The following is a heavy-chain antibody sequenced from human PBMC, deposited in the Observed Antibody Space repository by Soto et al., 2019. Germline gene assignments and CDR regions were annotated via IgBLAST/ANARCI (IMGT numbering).Heavy chain of an antibody. CDR3: ARSPRVRGETASRGC. D-gene: IGHD3-10*01. CDR1: GFTFDNFG. J-gene: IGHJ4*02. CDR2: IYYDGSKK. V-gene: IGHV3-33*01. Sequence: QVQLVESGGGVVQPGRSLRLSCAASGFTFDNFGMHWVRQAPGKGLEWVSVIYYDGSKKYYADSVRGRFTISRDNSKNMLYLQMDSLRAEDTATYYCARSPRVRGETASRGCWGQGTLVTVSS.